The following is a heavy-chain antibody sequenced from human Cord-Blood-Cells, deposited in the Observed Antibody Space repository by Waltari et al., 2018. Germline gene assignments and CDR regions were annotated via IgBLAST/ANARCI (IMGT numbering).Heavy chain of an antibody. V-gene: IGHV1-2*02. CDR1: GYTFTGYY. CDR3: ARDQVYYGSGSYYDY. J-gene: IGHJ4*02. Sequence: QVQLVQSGAEVKKPGASVKVSCQASGYTFTGYYMHWVRQAPGQGLEWMGWINPNSGGTNYAQKFQGRVTMTRDTSISTAYMELSRLRSDDTAVYYCARDQVYYGSGSYYDYWGQGTLVTVSS. D-gene: IGHD3-10*01. CDR2: INPNSGGT.